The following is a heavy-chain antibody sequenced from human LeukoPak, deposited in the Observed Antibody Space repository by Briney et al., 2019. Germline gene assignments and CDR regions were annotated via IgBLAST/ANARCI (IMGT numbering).Heavy chain of an antibody. CDR2: IAYDGRSDE. V-gene: IGHV3-30*03. CDR1: GFTFSTYG. Sequence: PGGSLRLSCTGSGFTFSTYGIHWVRHTPGKGLEWVAVIAYDGRSDEYYADSVKGRFTISRDNSKNTLYLQMNSLRAEDTAVYYCAGTDYDILTGYGIDYWGQGTLVTVSS. J-gene: IGHJ4*02. CDR3: AGTDYDILTGYGIDY. D-gene: IGHD3-9*01.